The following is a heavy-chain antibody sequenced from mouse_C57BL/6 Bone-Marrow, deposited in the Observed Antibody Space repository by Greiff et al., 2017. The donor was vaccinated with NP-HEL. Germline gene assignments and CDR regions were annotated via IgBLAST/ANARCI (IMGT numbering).Heavy chain of an antibody. CDR3: TTPIYYGKGTWFAY. V-gene: IGHV14-4*01. CDR1: GFNIKDDY. Sequence: EVKLQESGAELVRPGASVKLSCTASGFNIKDDYMHWVKQRPEQGLEWIGWIDPENGDTEYASKFQGKATITADTSSNTAYLQLSSLTSEDTAVYYCTTPIYYGKGTWFAYWGQGTLVTVSA. J-gene: IGHJ3*01. CDR2: IDPENGDT. D-gene: IGHD2-1*01.